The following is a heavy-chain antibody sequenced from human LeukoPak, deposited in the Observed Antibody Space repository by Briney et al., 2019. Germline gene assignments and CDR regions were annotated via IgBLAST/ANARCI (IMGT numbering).Heavy chain of an antibody. CDR3: ARARELRRGGYEIWFDP. Sequence: ASVKVSCKASGYTFTSYAMHWVRQAPGQRLEWMGWINAGNGNTKYSQEFQGRVTITRDTSASTAYMELSSLRSEDMAVYYCARARELRRGGYEIWFDPWGQGTLVTVSS. D-gene: IGHD5-24*01. J-gene: IGHJ5*02. CDR2: INAGNGNT. CDR1: GYTFTSYA. V-gene: IGHV1-3*03.